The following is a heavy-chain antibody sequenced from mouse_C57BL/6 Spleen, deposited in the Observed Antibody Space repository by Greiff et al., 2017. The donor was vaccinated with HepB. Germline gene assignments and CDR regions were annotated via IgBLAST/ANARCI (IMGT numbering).Heavy chain of an antibody. Sequence: EVMLVESGGGLVKPGGSLKLSCAASGFTFSDYGMHWVRQAPEKGLEWVAYISSGSSTIYYADTVKGRFTISRDNAKNTLFLQMTSLRSEDTAMYYCARTGDPWFAYWGQGTLVTVSA. CDR3: ARTGDPWFAY. V-gene: IGHV5-17*01. CDR1: GFTFSDYG. CDR2: ISSGSSTI. J-gene: IGHJ3*01.